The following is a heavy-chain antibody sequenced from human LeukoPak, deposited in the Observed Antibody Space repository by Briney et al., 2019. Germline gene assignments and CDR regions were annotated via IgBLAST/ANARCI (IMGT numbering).Heavy chain of an antibody. V-gene: IGHV1-69*05. D-gene: IGHD3-3*01. Sequence: SSVKVSCKASGGTFSSYAISWVRQAPGQGLEWMGRIIPIFGTANYAQKFQGRVTITTDESTSTAYMELSSLRSEDTAVYYCARNGDYDFWSGYYTDYYYYMDVWGKGTTVTVSS. CDR1: GGTFSSYA. J-gene: IGHJ6*03. CDR2: IIPIFGTA. CDR3: ARNGDYDFWSGYYTDYYYYMDV.